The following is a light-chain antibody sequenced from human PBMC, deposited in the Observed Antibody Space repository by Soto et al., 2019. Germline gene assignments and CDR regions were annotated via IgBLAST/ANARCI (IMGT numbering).Light chain of an antibody. CDR2: ENN. J-gene: IGLJ1*01. CDR1: SSNIGAGYE. Sequence: QSVLTQPPSVSEAPGQRVTISCTGSSSNIGAGYEAHWYQQVPGTAPKLLIYENNNRPSGVPDRFSGSKSGSSASLAITGLHAEVEAEYYCQSYDSSLFGYVFGTGTKVTVL. V-gene: IGLV1-40*01. CDR3: QSYDSSLFGYV.